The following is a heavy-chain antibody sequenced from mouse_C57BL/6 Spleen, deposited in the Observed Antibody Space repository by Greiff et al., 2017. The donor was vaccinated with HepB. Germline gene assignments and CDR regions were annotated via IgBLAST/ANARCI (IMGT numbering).Heavy chain of an antibody. V-gene: IGHV1-69*01. Sequence: VQLQQPGAELVMPGASVKLSCKASGYTFTSYWMHWVKQRPGQGLEWIGEIDPSDSYTNYNQKFKGKSTLTVDKSSSTAYMQLSSLTSEDSAVYYGASGVVAGSYWYFDVWGTGTTVTVSS. J-gene: IGHJ1*03. D-gene: IGHD1-1*01. CDR1: GYTFTSYW. CDR2: IDPSDSYT. CDR3: ASGVVAGSYWYFDV.